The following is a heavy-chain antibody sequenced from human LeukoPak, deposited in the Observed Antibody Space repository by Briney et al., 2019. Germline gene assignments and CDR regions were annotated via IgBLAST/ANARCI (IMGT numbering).Heavy chain of an antibody. CDR3: AKDRSSLTPLGY. Sequence: SVKGRFTISRDNSKNTLSLQMNSLRAADTALYYCAKDRSSLTPLGYWGQGTLVTVSS. V-gene: IGHV3-30*02. J-gene: IGHJ4*02. D-gene: IGHD4-23*01.